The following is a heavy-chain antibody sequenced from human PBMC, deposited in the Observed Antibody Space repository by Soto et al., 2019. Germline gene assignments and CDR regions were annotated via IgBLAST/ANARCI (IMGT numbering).Heavy chain of an antibody. CDR3: ARFVRSCSATTCSTRADV. CDR2: IYSGGST. D-gene: IGHD2-2*01. V-gene: IGHV4-61*01. J-gene: IGHJ6*02. Sequence: PSATLSLTCTVSGGFVNSDTHSWSWIRQTPGKRLEWIGFIYSGGSTKNPSLRSRVTMSVDTSKNQFSLKLRSVIVADTAVYHCARFVRSCSATTCSTRADVWGQGITVTVSS. CDR1: GGFVNSDTHS.